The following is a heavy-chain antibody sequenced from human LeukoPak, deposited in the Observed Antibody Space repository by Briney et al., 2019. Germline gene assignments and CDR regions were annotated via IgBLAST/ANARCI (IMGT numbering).Heavy chain of an antibody. CDR3: AKDYRLAVTGRVDY. D-gene: IGHD6-19*01. CDR2: ISGSGGNT. Sequence: GGSLRLFCAASGFIFRSYAVGGVRRATGRGLEGVSGISGSGGNTYYADYVRGLFTISRDNTKNTLYLQMNSLSTEDTAVYYCAKDYRLAVTGRVDYWGQGTLVTVSS. V-gene: IGHV3-23*01. CDR1: GFIFRSYA. J-gene: IGHJ4*02.